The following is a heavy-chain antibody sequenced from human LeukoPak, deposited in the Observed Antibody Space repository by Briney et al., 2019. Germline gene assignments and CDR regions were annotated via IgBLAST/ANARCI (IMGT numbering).Heavy chain of an antibody. D-gene: IGHD1-26*01. CDR2: ISYDGSNK. J-gene: IGHJ3*02. CDR1: GFTFSSYG. CDR3: AKERVGADYPDAFDI. Sequence: PGRSLRLSCAAFGFTFSSYGMHWVRQAPGKGLEWVAVISYDGSNKYYADSVKGRFTISRDNSKNTLYLQMNSLRAEDTAVYYCAKERVGADYPDAFDIWGQGTMVTVSS. V-gene: IGHV3-30*18.